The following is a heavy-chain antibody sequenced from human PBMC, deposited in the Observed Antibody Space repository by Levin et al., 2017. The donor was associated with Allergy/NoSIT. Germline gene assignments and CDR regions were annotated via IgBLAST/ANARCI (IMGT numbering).Heavy chain of an antibody. CDR2: INPNSGGT. CDR1: GYTFRDYY. D-gene: IGHD3-10*01. V-gene: IGHV1-2*02. CDR3: ARHGDYGSGSYDLYYYYFRMDA. J-gene: IGHJ6*04. Sequence: ASVKVSCKASGYTFRDYYIQWVRQAPGQGLEWMGWINPNSGGTNYAQKFQGRLTMTTDTSISAVYMELSSLRFDDTAVYSCARHGDYGSGSYDLYYYYFRMDAWGRGTAVTVSS.